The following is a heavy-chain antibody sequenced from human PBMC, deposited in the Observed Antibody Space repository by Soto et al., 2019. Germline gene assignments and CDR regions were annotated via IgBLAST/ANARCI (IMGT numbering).Heavy chain of an antibody. Sequence: ASVKVSCKGLGYTFTSYGISWVRQAPGQGLEWMGWIRPNDGHTNYAQKFQDRVTMTRDTSTTTVYMDLRSLGSDDTAVCYCAIIGSGDYSDFDYWGQGTLVTVSS. CDR3: AIIGSGDYSDFDY. J-gene: IGHJ4*02. CDR1: GYTFTSYG. CDR2: IRPNDGHT. V-gene: IGHV1-18*01. D-gene: IGHD4-4*01.